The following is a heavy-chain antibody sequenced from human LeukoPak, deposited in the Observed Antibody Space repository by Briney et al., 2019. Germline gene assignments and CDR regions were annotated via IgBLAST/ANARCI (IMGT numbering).Heavy chain of an antibody. CDR2: ISSSSSYI. J-gene: IGHJ4*02. Sequence: PGGSLRLSCAASGFTFSSYSMNWVRQAPGKGLEWVSSISSSSSYIYYADSVKGRFTISRDNAKNSLYLQMNSLRAEDTAVYYCARGGAKQQLVLPFDYWGQGTLVTVSS. CDR3: ARGGAKQQLVLPFDY. D-gene: IGHD6-13*01. CDR1: GFTFSSYS. V-gene: IGHV3-21*01.